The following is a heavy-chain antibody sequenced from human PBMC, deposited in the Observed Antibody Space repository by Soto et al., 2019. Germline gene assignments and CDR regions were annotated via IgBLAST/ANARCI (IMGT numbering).Heavy chain of an antibody. Sequence: GGSLRLSCAASGFTFSSYSVNWVRQAPGKGLEWVSSISSTSDYILYADSVKGRFTISRDNAKNSLYLQMSSLRVEDTAVYYCARKDSTSALAYFQYWGQGTLVTVSS. CDR2: ISSTSDYI. CDR3: ARKDSTSALAYFQY. CDR1: GFTFSSYS. D-gene: IGHD6-6*01. J-gene: IGHJ1*01. V-gene: IGHV3-21*01.